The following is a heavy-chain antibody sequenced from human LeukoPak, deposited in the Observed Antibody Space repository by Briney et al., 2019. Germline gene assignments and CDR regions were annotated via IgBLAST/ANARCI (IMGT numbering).Heavy chain of an antibody. J-gene: IGHJ6*02. CDR1: ESTFMNSW. CDR2: IYPGDSVT. V-gene: IGHV5-51*01. CDR3: AIKKYYGSRSYYYYGMDV. D-gene: IGHD3-10*01. Sequence: GESLKISCQTSESTFMNSWIVWVRQMPGKGLEWVRIIYPGDSVTRYGPSFQGQVSISADRSINTAYLQWSSVKAADTAMYYCAIKKYYGSRSYYYYGMDVWGQGTTVIVSS.